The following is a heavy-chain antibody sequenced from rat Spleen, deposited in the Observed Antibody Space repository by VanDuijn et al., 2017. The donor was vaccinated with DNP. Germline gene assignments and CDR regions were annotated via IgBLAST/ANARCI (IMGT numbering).Heavy chain of an antibody. V-gene: IGHV5-20*01. J-gene: IGHJ1*01. CDR1: GFTFSDYY. D-gene: IGHD1-11*01. CDR3: ATPPYGDNYWSFDF. Sequence: EVQLVESGGGLVQPGRSLKLSCAASGFTFSDYYMAWVRQTPTKGLEWVTYIDYDGGNTYYRDSVKGRFAISRDNAKSTLYLQMNSLRSEDMATDYCATPPYGDNYWSFDFWGPGTMVTVSS. CDR2: IDYDGGNT.